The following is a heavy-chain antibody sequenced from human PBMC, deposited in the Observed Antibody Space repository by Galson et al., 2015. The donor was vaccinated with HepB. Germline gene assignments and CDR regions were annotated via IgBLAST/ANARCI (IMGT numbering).Heavy chain of an antibody. V-gene: IGHV3-73*01. CDR2: IRSKANSYAT. D-gene: IGHD6-19*01. CDR1: GFTFRGTA. Sequence: SLRLSCAASGFTFRGTAMHWVRQASVKGLEWVGRIRSKANSYATAYAASVKGRLTISRDDSKNTAYLQMNSLKTEDTAVYYCTRDSPYSRGWYGYYYYGMDVWGQGTTVTVSS. CDR3: TRDSPYSRGWYGYYYYGMDV. J-gene: IGHJ6*02.